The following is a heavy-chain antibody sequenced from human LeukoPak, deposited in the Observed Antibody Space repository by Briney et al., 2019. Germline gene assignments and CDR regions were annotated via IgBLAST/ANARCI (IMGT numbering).Heavy chain of an antibody. V-gene: IGHV1-69*05. CDR3: ARVLGQQLVRGWFDP. D-gene: IGHD6-13*01. CDR2: IIPIFGTV. J-gene: IGHJ5*02. Sequence: SVKVSCKASGGTFSSYAISWVRQAPGQGLEWMGGIIPIFGTVNYAQKFQGRVTITTDESTSTAYMELSSLRSEDTAVYYCARVLGQQLVRGWFDPWGQGTLVTVSS. CDR1: GGTFSSYA.